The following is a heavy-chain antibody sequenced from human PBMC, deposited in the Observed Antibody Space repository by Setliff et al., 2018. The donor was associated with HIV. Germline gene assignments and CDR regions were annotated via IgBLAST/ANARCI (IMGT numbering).Heavy chain of an antibody. CDR1: GLSLSTSGVG. J-gene: IGHJ4*02. CDR2: IYWNNNR. V-gene: IGHV2-5*01. Sequence: SGPTLVNPTQTLTLTCTFSGLSLSTSGVGVGWIRQSPGKALEWLAFIYWNNNRHYSTSLKSRLTVTRDTSKNRVVFTMTNMDPVDTATYYCAYSGRQLRGPYFDFWGQGTPVTVSS. D-gene: IGHD1-1*01. CDR3: AYSGRQLRGPYFDF.